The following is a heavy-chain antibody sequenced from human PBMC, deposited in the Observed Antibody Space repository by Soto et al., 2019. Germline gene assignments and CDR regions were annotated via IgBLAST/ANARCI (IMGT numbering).Heavy chain of an antibody. CDR3: AKFPRGNYEPS. J-gene: IGHJ5*02. CDR1: GFTFKNYG. Sequence: GGSLRLSCVVSGFTFKNYGMHWVRQAPGKGLEWVSVLSYDGSEKDYAASVRGRFTISRDNSKNTLYLQMNSLRTEDTAIYYCAKFPRGNYEPSWGQGTLVTSPQ. D-gene: IGHD3-3*01. CDR2: LSYDGSEK. V-gene: IGHV3-30*18.